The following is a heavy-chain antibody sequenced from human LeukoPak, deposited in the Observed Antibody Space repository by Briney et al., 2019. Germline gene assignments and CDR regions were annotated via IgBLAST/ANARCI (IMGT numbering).Heavy chain of an antibody. D-gene: IGHD6-13*01. V-gene: IGHV3-21*01. Sequence: EGSLRLSCAASGFTFSSYSMNWVRQAPGKGLEWVSSISSSSSYIYYADSVKGRFTISRDNAKNSLYLQMNSLRAEDTAVYYCARARIAAADIDYWGQGTLVTVSS. J-gene: IGHJ4*02. CDR3: ARARIAAADIDY. CDR1: GFTFSSYS. CDR2: ISSSSSYI.